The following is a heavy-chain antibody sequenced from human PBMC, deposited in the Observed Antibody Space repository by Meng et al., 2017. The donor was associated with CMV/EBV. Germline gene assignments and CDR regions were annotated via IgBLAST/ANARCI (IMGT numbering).Heavy chain of an antibody. CDR1: GFSLSTSGVG. D-gene: IGHD6-6*01. Sequence: SGPTLVKPTQTLTLTCTFSGFSLSTSGVGVGWIRQPPGKALEWLALIYWNDDERYSPSLKSRLTITKDTSKNQVVLTMTNMDPVDTATYYCAHTYSSSSLFDYWGQGTLVTVSS. V-gene: IGHV2-5*01. J-gene: IGHJ4*02. CDR3: AHTYSSSSLFDY. CDR2: IYWNDDE.